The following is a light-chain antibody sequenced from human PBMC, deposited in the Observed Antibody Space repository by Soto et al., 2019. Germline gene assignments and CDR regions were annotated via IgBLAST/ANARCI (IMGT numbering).Light chain of an antibody. CDR3: TSYTPTTTPYV. CDR1: SSDVGAYNF. Sequence: QSVLTQPASVSGSPGQSITISCSGTSSDVGAYNFVSWYQHHPGRAPQLIIYEVTIRPSGVSNRFSGSKSGNSASLTISGLQAEDEPDYYCTSYTPTTTPYVFGSGTKVTVL. V-gene: IGLV2-14*01. CDR2: EVT. J-gene: IGLJ1*01.